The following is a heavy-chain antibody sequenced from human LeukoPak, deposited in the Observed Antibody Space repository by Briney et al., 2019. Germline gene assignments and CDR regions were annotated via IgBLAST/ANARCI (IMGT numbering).Heavy chain of an antibody. CDR1: GGIFSSYT. CDR3: ARDYDSSGYCPGY. Sequence: ASVKVSCKASGGIFSSYTFNWVRQAPGQGLEWMGRAIPILGIATYAQKFQGRITITADKSTSTAYMELSSLRSEDTAVYYCARDYDSSGYCPGYWGQGTLVTVSS. J-gene: IGHJ4*02. D-gene: IGHD3-22*01. CDR2: AIPILGIA. V-gene: IGHV1-69*04.